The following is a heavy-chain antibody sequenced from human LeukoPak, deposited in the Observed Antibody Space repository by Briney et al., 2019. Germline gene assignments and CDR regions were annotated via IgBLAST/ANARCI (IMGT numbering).Heavy chain of an antibody. CDR3: ARVPRSYYYYYYMDV. Sequence: SGTLSLTCAVSGGSISSSNWWSWVRQPPGKGLEWIGEIYHSGSTNYNPSLKSRVTISVDTSKNQFSLKLSSVTAADTAVYYCARVPRSYYYYYYMDVWGKGTTVTVSS. V-gene: IGHV4-4*02. J-gene: IGHJ6*03. CDR1: GGSISSSNW. CDR2: IYHSGST.